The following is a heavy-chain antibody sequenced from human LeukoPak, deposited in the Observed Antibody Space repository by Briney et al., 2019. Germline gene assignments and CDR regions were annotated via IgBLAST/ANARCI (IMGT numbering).Heavy chain of an antibody. CDR3: ARKEYHHHSIDV. Sequence: SETLSLTCTVSGYSISSGYSWGWIRQPPGKGLEWIGCIYHGGSTYYNPSLKSRDTISVDTSQNQFSLKLSSVTAADTGVYYCARKEYHHHSIDVWGKGTTVTVSS. CDR2: IYHGGST. J-gene: IGHJ6*03. V-gene: IGHV4-38-2*02. CDR1: GYSISSGYS.